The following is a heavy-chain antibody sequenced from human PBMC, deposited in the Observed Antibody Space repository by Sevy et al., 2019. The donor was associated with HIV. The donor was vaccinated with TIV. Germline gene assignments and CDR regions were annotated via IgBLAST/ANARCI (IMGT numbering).Heavy chain of an antibody. CDR1: GYRLTTYW. CDR2: MYPGDSDI. Sequence: GESLKISCKVSGYRLTTYWIGWVRQVPGKGLEWMGIMYPGDSDIRYSPSFQGQVTFSADKSINTVYLQWSSLKASDTAMYYGAGQGWAFGDGSRGYFDYWGQGTLVTVSS. D-gene: IGHD3-10*01. V-gene: IGHV5-51*01. CDR3: AGQGWAFGDGSRGYFDY. J-gene: IGHJ4*02.